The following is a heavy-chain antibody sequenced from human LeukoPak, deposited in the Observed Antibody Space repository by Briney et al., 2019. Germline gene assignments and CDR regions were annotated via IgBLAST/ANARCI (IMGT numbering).Heavy chain of an antibody. D-gene: IGHD3-22*01. J-gene: IGHJ3*02. Sequence: SGTLSLTCTVSSGSIGSYYWSWIRQPPGKGPEWIGYIYYSGSTNYSPSLKSRVTISVDTSKNQFSLKLSSVTASDTAMYYCARSERITMILGGAFDIWGQGTMVTVSS. CDR1: SGSIGSYY. CDR2: IYYSGST. CDR3: ARSERITMILGGAFDI. V-gene: IGHV4-59*08.